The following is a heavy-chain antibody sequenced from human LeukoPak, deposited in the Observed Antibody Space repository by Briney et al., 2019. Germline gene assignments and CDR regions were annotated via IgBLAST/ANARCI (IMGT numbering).Heavy chain of an antibody. V-gene: IGHV3-74*01. Sequence: QPGRSLRLSCAASGFTFSSYAMHWVRQAPGKGLVWVSRINSDGSSTSYADSVKGRFTISRDNAKNTLYLQMNSLRAEDTAVYYCARGTYGLRIDNWFDPWGQGTLVTVSS. J-gene: IGHJ5*02. CDR3: ARGTYGLRIDNWFDP. CDR1: GFTFSSYA. D-gene: IGHD1-26*01. CDR2: INSDGSST.